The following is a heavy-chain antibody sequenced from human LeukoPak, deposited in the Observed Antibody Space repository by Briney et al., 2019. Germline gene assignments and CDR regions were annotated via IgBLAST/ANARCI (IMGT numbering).Heavy chain of an antibody. V-gene: IGHV4-4*07. Sequence: SETLSLTCTVSGGSINSYYWNWIRQPAGKGLEWIGRIYISGSTNYNPSLNSRVTISVDTSKNQFSLKLSSVTAADTATYYCATHLSGSYYYFDYWGQGTLVTVSS. CDR1: GGSINSYY. J-gene: IGHJ4*02. CDR2: IYISGST. CDR3: ATHLSGSYYYFDY. D-gene: IGHD1-26*01.